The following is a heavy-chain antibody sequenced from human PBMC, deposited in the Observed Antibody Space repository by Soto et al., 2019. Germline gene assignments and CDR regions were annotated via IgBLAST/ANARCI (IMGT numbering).Heavy chain of an antibody. V-gene: IGHV1-46*03. CDR3: AREELRYYSSNSCYQPN. CDR2: INPSGGST. Sequence: ASVKVSCKASGYTFTSYGISWVRQAPGQGLEWMGIINPSGGSTSYAQKFQGRVTMTRDTSTSTVYMELSSLRSEDTAVYYCAREELRYYSSNSCYQPNWGQGTQVTVSS. J-gene: IGHJ4*02. D-gene: IGHD2-2*01. CDR1: GYTFTSYG.